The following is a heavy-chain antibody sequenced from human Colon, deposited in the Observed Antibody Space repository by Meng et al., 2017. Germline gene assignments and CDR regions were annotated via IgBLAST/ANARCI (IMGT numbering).Heavy chain of an antibody. CDR1: GFSFSNYA. Sequence: GESLKISCAASGFSFSNYAIHWVRQAPGKGLEYISSIRGNGESTYYADSVDGRFTISRDNSKNTVYLQMGSLRAEDMAVYYCASESYDMSRSEAFDIWGQGTMVTVSS. CDR3: ASESYDMSRSEAFDI. CDR2: IRGNGEST. D-gene: IGHD3-22*01. V-gene: IGHV3-64*02. J-gene: IGHJ3*02.